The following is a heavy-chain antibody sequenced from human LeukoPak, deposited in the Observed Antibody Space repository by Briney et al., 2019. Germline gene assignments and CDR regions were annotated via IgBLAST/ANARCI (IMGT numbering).Heavy chain of an antibody. Sequence: GGSLRLSCAASGFTFSSYGMHWVRQAPGKGLEWVSVIYSGGSTYYADSVKGRFTISRDNSKNTLYLQMNSLRAEDTAVYYCAREAYYYDSGGYSHWGQGTLVTVSS. D-gene: IGHD3-22*01. V-gene: IGHV3-66*01. J-gene: IGHJ4*02. CDR2: IYSGGST. CDR3: AREAYYYDSGGYSH. CDR1: GFTFSSYG.